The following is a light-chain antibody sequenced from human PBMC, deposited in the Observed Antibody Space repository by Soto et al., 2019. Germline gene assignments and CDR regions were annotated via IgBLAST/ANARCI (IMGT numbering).Light chain of an antibody. V-gene: IGKV3-20*01. J-gene: IGKJ1*01. CDR3: QQYGSSPRT. CDR2: GAS. Sequence: EIVLTRSPGTLSLSPGERATLSCRASQSVSSNYLAWSQQKPGQAPRLLIYGASTRATGVPDRFSGSGSGTDFTLTISRLEPEDFEVYYCQQYGSSPRTFGQGTMVDIK. CDR1: QSVSSNY.